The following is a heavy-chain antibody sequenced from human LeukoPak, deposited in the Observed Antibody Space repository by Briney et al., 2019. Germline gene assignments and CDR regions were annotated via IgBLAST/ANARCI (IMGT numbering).Heavy chain of an antibody. J-gene: IGHJ6*03. V-gene: IGHV1-18*01. CDR2: ISPYNYNT. D-gene: IGHD3-9*01. CDR1: GYTFTGYG. CDR3: AREYYDILSGYLEPGDYYYYDYMGV. Sequence: GASVKVSCKASGYTFTGYGISWVRQAPGQGLEWMGWISPYNYNTNYAQNLQGRVTMTTDTSTSTAYMELRSLRSDDTAVYYCAREYYDILSGYLEPGDYYYYDYMGVWGKGTTVTVSS.